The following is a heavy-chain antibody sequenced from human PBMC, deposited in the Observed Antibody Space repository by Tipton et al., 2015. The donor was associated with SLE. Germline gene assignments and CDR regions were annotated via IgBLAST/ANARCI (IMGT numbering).Heavy chain of an antibody. CDR3: ARASSIAARYFYYYMDV. Sequence: TLSLTCTVSSDSISSGESDWSWIRQHPGKGLEWVGYIYYTGTTYYNPSLKSRATISVDTSKNQFSLSLNSVTAADTAVYYCARASSIAARYFYYYMDVWGKGTAVTVSS. V-gene: IGHV4-31*03. CDR1: SDSISSGESD. D-gene: IGHD6-6*01. CDR2: IYYTGTT. J-gene: IGHJ6*03.